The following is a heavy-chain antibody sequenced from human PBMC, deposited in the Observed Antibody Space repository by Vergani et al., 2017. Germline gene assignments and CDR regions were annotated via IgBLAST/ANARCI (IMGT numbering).Heavy chain of an antibody. CDR2: INSDGDST. V-gene: IGHV3-74*01. J-gene: IGHJ4*02. CDR3: ARAVDFWSGFNYFDY. D-gene: IGHD3-3*01. Sequence: VQLVESGGGLVQPGGSLRLSCTASGFTFSNYWMQWVRQAPGKGLMWVSRINSDGDSTSYADSVKGRFTISRDNAKNTLYLQMDSLRAEDTAVYYCARAVDFWSGFNYFDYWGQGTLVTVSS. CDR1: GFTFSNYW.